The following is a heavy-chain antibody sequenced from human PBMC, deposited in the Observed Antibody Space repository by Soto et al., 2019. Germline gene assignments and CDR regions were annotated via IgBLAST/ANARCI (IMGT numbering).Heavy chain of an antibody. CDR2: ISAYNGNT. D-gene: IGHD2-2*01. CDR1: GYTFTSYG. CDR3: ARDVPLYCSSTSCHDDAFDI. Sequence: GASVKVSRKASGYTFTSYGISWVRQAPGQGLEWMGWISAYNGNTNYAQKLQGRVTMTTDTSTSTAYMELRSLRSDDTAVYYCARDVPLYCSSTSCHDDAFDIWGQGTMVTVSS. V-gene: IGHV1-18*01. J-gene: IGHJ3*02.